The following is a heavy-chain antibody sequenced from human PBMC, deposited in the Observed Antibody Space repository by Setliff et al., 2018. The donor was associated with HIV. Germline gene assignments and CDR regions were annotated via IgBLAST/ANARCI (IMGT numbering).Heavy chain of an antibody. Sequence: SVKVSCKASGGTFSGYAISWVRQAPGQGLEWMGGIIPIFGTANYAQKFQGRVTITADESTSTAYMELSSLRSEDTAVYYCARSPYAPVAPGYFDYWGQGTLVTVSS. D-gene: IGHD2-2*01. CDR1: GGTFSGYA. V-gene: IGHV1-69*13. CDR2: IIPIFGTA. J-gene: IGHJ4*02. CDR3: ARSPYAPVAPGYFDY.